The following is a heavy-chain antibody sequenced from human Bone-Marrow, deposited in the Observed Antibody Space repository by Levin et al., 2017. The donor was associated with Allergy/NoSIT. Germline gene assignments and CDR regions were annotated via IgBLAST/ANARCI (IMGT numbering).Heavy chain of an antibody. CDR3: ARDRAWGTNPFDF. CDR2: ISTSGHTV. V-gene: IGHV3-11*01. Sequence: SCAASGFTFTDHYMSWIRQGPGTGLTWIAYISTSGHTVSYAESVKGRFTISRDNAENSLFLEMNNLRVEDTAVYYCARDRAWGTNPFDFWGHGTLVTVSS. D-gene: IGHD3-16*01. J-gene: IGHJ4*01. CDR1: GFTFTDHY.